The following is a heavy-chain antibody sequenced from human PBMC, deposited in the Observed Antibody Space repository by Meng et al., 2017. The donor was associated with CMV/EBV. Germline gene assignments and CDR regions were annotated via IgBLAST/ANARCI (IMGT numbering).Heavy chain of an antibody. Sequence: GESLKISCAASGFTFSSYGMHWVRPAPGKGLEWVAFIRYDGSNKYYAASVKGRFTISRDNSKNTLYLQMNSLRAEDTAVYYCANRWFSYDSSGYPLPYYYYGMDVWGQGTTVTVSS. D-gene: IGHD3-22*01. V-gene: IGHV3-30*02. CDR2: IRYDGSNK. CDR3: ANRWFSYDSSGYPLPYYYYGMDV. CDR1: GFTFSSYG. J-gene: IGHJ6*02.